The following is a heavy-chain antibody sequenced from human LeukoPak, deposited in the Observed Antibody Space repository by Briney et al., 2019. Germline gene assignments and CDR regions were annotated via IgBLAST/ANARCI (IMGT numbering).Heavy chain of an antibody. CDR3: ARGLYYYDSSGYYTYFDY. CDR1: GGSFSGYY. CDR2: INHSGST. Sequence: SETLSLTCAVYGGSFSGYYWSWIRQPPGKGLEWIGEINHSGSTNYNPSLKSRVTISVDTFKNQFSLKLSSVTAADTAVYYCARGLYYYDSSGYYTYFDYWGQGTLVTVSS. V-gene: IGHV4-34*01. D-gene: IGHD3-22*01. J-gene: IGHJ4*02.